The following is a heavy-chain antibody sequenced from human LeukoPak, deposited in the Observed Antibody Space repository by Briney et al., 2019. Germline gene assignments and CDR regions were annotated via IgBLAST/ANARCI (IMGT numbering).Heavy chain of an antibody. CDR1: GGSTSGGNYY. CDR3: ATLGAGPTYYDFWSGYSSFYFDY. J-gene: IGHJ4*02. CDR2: ISSSGNT. V-gene: IGHV4-39*02. D-gene: IGHD3-3*01. Sequence: SETLSLTCIVSGGSTSGGNYYWGWIRRPPGKGLEWIGGISSSGNTYYNPSLKSRITTSIDTSKNHFSLKLSSVTAADTAVYYCATLGAGPTYYDFWSGYSSFYFDYWGRGTLVTVSS.